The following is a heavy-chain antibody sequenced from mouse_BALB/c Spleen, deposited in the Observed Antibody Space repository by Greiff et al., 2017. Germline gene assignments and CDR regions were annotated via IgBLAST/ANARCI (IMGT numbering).Heavy chain of an antibody. V-gene: IGHV5-9-1*01. Sequence: DVMLVESGGGLVKPGGSLKLSCAASGFSFSSYAMSWVRQTPEKRLEWVANISSGGSYTYYPDIVKGRFTISRDNTKNTLYLKMSSLRSEDTAMYYCARRELTGHDFDYWGQGTTLTVSS. J-gene: IGHJ2*01. CDR2: ISSGGSYT. D-gene: IGHD4-1*01. CDR3: ARRELTGHDFDY. CDR1: GFSFSSYA.